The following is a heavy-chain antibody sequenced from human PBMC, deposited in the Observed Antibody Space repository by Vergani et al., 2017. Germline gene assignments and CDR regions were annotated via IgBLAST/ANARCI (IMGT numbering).Heavy chain of an antibody. Sequence: EVQLVESGGGLIHPGGSLRLSCEGSGFSFSGYWMHWVRQSPEKGLVWVSRIKSDGSITNYADSVKGRFTISRDNAKNSLFLEMNSLRFEDTAVYFCTKGSVYYHDSAGHGYDPYTGFDLWGQGTLVTVSS. V-gene: IGHV3-74*01. CDR3: TKGSVYYHDSAGHGYDPYTGFDL. CDR2: IKSDGSIT. D-gene: IGHD5-12*01. J-gene: IGHJ3*01. CDR1: GFSFSGYW.